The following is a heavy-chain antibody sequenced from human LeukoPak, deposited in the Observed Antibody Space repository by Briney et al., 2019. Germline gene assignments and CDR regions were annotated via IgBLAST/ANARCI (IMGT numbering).Heavy chain of an antibody. V-gene: IGHV3-66*01. CDR3: ARVDYGDYGVGY. CDR2: IYSGGST. Sequence: GGSLRLSCAASGFTFSNYAMSWVRQAPGKGLEWVSVIYSGGSTYYADSVKGRFTISRDNSKNTLYLQMNSLRAEDTAVYYCARVDYGDYGVGYWGQGTLVTVSS. CDR1: GFTFSNYA. D-gene: IGHD4-17*01. J-gene: IGHJ4*02.